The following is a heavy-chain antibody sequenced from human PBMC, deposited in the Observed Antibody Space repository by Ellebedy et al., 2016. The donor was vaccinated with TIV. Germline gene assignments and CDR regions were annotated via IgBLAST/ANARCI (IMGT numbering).Heavy chain of an antibody. CDR1: GYTFTGYY. CDR3: ARDLITVRGVISPYYYGMDV. Sequence: ASVKVSCKASGYTFTGYYMHWVRQAPGQGLEWMGWISAYNGNTNYAQKLQGRVTMTTDTSTSTAYMELRSLRSDDTAVYYCARDLITVRGVISPYYYGMDVWGQGTTVTVSS. CDR2: ISAYNGNT. D-gene: IGHD3-16*02. J-gene: IGHJ6*02. V-gene: IGHV1-18*04.